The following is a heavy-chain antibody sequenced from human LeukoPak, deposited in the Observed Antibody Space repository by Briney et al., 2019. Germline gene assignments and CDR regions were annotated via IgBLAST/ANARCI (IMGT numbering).Heavy chain of an antibody. V-gene: IGHV4-39*07. Sequence: SDTLSLTCTVSGGSISSNNYYWGRIRQPPGKGLEWIGTIYYSGSTYYNPSLKSRVTISVDTSKNQFSLKLSSVTAADTAVYYCARVLGIAVAGPFQHWGQGTLVTVSS. CDR2: IYYSGST. J-gene: IGHJ1*01. D-gene: IGHD6-19*01. CDR3: ARVLGIAVAGPFQH. CDR1: GGSISSNNYY.